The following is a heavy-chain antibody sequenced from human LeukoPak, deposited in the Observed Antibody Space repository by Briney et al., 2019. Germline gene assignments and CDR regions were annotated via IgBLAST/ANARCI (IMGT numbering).Heavy chain of an antibody. CDR2: IYYSGST. CDR1: GGSISSSSYY. J-gene: IGHJ4*02. D-gene: IGHD2/OR15-2a*01. CDR3: ARHNKILRYFDY. V-gene: IGHV4-39*01. Sequence: SETLSLTCTVSGGSISSSSYYWGWIRQPPGKGLEWIGSIYYSGSTYYNPSLKSRVTISVDTSKNQFSLKLSSVTAADTAVYYCARHNKILRYFDYWGQGTLVTVSS.